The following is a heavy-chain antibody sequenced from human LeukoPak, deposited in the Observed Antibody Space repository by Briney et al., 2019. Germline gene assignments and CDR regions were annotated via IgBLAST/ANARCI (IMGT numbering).Heavy chain of an antibody. Sequence: KSSETLSLTCAVSGYSISSVYYWGWIRQPPGKGLEWIGSIYNSGRTYYNPALKSRVTISVDTSKNHFSLKLSSVTAADTAVYYCARRHDSGWYFDYWGKGTLVTVSS. V-gene: IGHV4-38-2*01. CDR1: GYSISSVYY. CDR3: ARRHDSGWYFDY. CDR2: IYNSGRT. J-gene: IGHJ4*02. D-gene: IGHD6-19*01.